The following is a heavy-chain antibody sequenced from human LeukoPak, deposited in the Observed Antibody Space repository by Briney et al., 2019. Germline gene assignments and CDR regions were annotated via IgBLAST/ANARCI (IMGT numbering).Heavy chain of an antibody. D-gene: IGHD4-17*01. CDR3: ARDFATTYGDPGYFDY. J-gene: IGHJ4*02. CDR2: IYYSGST. Sequence: SETLSLTCTVSGGSISSYYWSWIRQPPGKGLEWIGYIYYSGSTYYNPSLKSRVTISVDTSKNQFSLKLSSVTAADAAVYYCARDFATTYGDPGYFDYWGQGTLVTVSS. V-gene: IGHV4-59*12. CDR1: GGSISSYY.